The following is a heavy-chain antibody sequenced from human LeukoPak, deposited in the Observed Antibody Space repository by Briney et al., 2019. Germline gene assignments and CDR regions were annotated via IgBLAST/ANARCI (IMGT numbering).Heavy chain of an antibody. CDR3: TRDRSGYYYNWFDP. V-gene: IGHV3-49*04. Sequence: GRSLILSCTASGFTFGDYTMNWVRQAPGKGLEWVGFIRSKAYGGTTEYAASVKGRFTISRDDSKTIAYLQMNSLKTEDTALYYCTRDRSGYYYNWFDPWGQGTLVTVSS. CDR2: IRSKAYGGTT. CDR1: GFTFGDYT. J-gene: IGHJ5*02. D-gene: IGHD3-22*01.